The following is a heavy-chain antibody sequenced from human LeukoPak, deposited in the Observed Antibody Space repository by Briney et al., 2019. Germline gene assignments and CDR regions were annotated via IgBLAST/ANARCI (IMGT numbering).Heavy chain of an antibody. J-gene: IGHJ5*02. CDR1: GYTFTGYY. Sequence: ASVKVSCKASGYTFTGYYMHWVRQAPGQGLEWMGWINPNSGGTNYAQKFQGRVTMTRDASISTAYMELSRLRSDDTAVYYCAREERDRCSSTSCYNHANWFDPWGQGTLVTVSS. D-gene: IGHD2-2*02. CDR2: INPNSGGT. CDR3: AREERDRCSSTSCYNHANWFDP. V-gene: IGHV1-2*02.